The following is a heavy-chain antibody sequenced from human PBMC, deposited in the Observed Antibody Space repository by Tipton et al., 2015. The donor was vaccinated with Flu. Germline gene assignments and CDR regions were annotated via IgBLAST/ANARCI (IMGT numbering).Heavy chain of an antibody. CDR2: INSDGSST. J-gene: IGHJ3*02. CDR3: ARKWGQNAFDI. D-gene: IGHD1-26*01. V-gene: IGHV3-74*01. CDR1: GFTFSSYW. Sequence: GSLRLSCTTSGFTFSSYWMHWVRQAPGKGLVWVSRINSDGSSTSYADSVKGRFTISRDNAKNTLYLQMNSLRAEDTAVYYCARKWGQNAFDIWGQGTMVTVSS.